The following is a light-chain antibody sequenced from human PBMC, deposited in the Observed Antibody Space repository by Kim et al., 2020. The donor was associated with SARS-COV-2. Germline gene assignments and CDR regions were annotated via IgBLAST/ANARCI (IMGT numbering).Light chain of an antibody. Sequence: SSELTQDPAVSVALGQTVRITCQGDSLRSYYASWYQQKPGQAPVLVIYGKNNRPSGIPDRFSGSSSGNTASLTITGAQAEDEADYYCNSRDSSGHNWVFGGGTQLTVL. CDR1: SLRSYY. CDR2: GKN. V-gene: IGLV3-19*01. J-gene: IGLJ3*02. CDR3: NSRDSSGHNWV.